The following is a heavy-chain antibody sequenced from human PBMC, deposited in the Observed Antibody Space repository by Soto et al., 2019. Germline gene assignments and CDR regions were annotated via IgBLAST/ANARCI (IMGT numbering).Heavy chain of an antibody. CDR1: GYTFTSYD. J-gene: IGHJ6*03. CDR2: MNPNSGNT. CDR3: ARVWVGWHDFWSGFSYYYMDV. D-gene: IGHD3-3*01. V-gene: IGHV1-8*01. Sequence: QVQLVQSGAEVKKPGASVKVSCKASGYTFTSYDINWVRQATGQGLEWMGWMNPNSGNTGYAQKFQGRVTMTRNTSISTAYMELSSLRSEDTAVYYCARVWVGWHDFWSGFSYYYMDVWGKGTTVTVSS.